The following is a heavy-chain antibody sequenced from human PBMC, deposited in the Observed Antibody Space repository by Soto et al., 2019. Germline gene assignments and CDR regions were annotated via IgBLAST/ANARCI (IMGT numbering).Heavy chain of an antibody. D-gene: IGHD2-2*01. V-gene: IGHV4-59*01. CDR2: IYYSGST. CDR3: ARGHSCWGEGTSCLFPYYYYYYGMDV. CDR1: GGSISSYY. J-gene: IGHJ6*02. Sequence: PSETLSLTCTVSGGSISSYYWSWIRQPPGKGLEWIGYIYYSGSTNYNPSLKSRVTISVDTSKNQFSLKLSSVTAADTAVYYCARGHSCWGEGTSCLFPYYYYYYGMDVWGQGTTVTVSS.